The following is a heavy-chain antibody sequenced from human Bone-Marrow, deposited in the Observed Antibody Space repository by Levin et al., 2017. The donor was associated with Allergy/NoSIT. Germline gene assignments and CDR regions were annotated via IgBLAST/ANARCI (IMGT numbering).Heavy chain of an antibody. V-gene: IGHV3-21*01. D-gene: IGHD3-16*01. CDR1: GFTFSSYS. J-gene: IGHJ4*02. CDR2: ISSSSSYI. Sequence: GESLKISCAASGFTFSSYSMNWVRQAPGKGLEWVSSISSSSSYIYYADSVKGRFTISRDNAKNSLYLQMNSLRAEDTAVYYCARGKGGFDYWGQGTLVTVSS. CDR3: ARGKGGFDY.